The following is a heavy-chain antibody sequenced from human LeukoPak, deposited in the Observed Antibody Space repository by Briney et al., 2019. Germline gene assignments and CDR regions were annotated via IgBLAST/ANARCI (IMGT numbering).Heavy chain of an antibody. J-gene: IGHJ4*02. CDR3: ARVDRYHGSGDY. Sequence: ASVKVSCKASGYTFTSYGISWVRQAPGQGLEWMGWISAYNGNTNYAQKLQGRVTMTTDTSTSTACMELRSLRSDDTAVYYCARVDRYHGSGDYWGQGTLVTVSS. CDR2: ISAYNGNT. D-gene: IGHD3-10*01. CDR1: GYTFTSYG. V-gene: IGHV1-18*01.